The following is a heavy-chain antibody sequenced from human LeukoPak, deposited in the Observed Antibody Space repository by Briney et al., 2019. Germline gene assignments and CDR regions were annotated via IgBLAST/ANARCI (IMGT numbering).Heavy chain of an antibody. CDR3: AKGSESVDY. J-gene: IGHJ4*02. CDR2: ISDDGSNK. CDR1: GFTFSNYG. V-gene: IGHV3-30*18. Sequence: SGRSPRLSCAASGFTFSNYGMHWVRQAPGKGLEWVAVISDDGSNKYYADSVKGRFTISRDNSKNTLYLQMNSLRAEDTAVYYCAKGSESVDYWGQGTPVTVSS.